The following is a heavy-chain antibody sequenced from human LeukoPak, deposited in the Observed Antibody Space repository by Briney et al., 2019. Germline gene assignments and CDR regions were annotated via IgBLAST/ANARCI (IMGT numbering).Heavy chain of an antibody. CDR3: ARTPATTWTNHFDY. CDR1: GFTVRSNY. J-gene: IGHJ4*02. V-gene: IGHV3-53*01. D-gene: IGHD4-17*01. Sequence: GGSLRLSCAASGFTVRSNYLSWVRQAPGKGLEWVSVFYSGGTTYYADSVKGRFTISRDNSKNTLYLQMNSLRPEDTAVYYCARTPATTWTNHFDYWGQGTLVTVSS. CDR2: FYSGGTT.